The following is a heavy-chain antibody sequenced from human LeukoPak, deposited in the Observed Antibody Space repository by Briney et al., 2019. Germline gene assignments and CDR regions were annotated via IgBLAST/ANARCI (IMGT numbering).Heavy chain of an antibody. V-gene: IGHV1-69*13. J-gene: IGHJ4*02. CDR2: IIPIFGTA. CDR3: ARDSEMATIIRY. Sequence: SVKVSCKASGGTFSSYAISWVRQAPGQGLEWMGGIIPIFGTANCAQKFQGRVTITADESTSTAYMELSSLRSEDTAVYYCARDSEMATIIRYWGQGTLVTVSS. CDR1: GGTFSSYA. D-gene: IGHD5-24*01.